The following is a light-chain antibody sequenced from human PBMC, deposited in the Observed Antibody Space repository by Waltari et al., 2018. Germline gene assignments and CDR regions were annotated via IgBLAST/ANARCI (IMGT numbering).Light chain of an antibody. V-gene: IGLV1-44*01. Sequence: QSVLTQPPSASGTPGQRVTISCSGSSSNIGRNTVTWYQQLPGTAPKLLIYSNNRRPSGVPDRFSGSKSGTEASLAISGLQSEDEADYYCAAWDDSLNGHVFGTGTKVTVL. CDR2: SNN. J-gene: IGLJ1*01. CDR3: AAWDDSLNGHV. CDR1: SSNIGRNT.